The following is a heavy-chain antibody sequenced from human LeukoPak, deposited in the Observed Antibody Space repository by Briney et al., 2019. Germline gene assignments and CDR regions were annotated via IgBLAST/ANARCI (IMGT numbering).Heavy chain of an antibody. D-gene: IGHD5-18*01. CDR2: INNDGTET. CDR1: GFTFRNNW. V-gene: IGHV3-74*01. Sequence: GGSLRPSCAASGFTFRNNWMHWVRQAPGKGLVWVSRINNDGTETTYADSVRGRFTISRDNAKNTLYLQMNSLKTEDTAVYCCARIIGYSNQFDYWGQGTLVTVSS. J-gene: IGHJ4*02. CDR3: ARIIGYSNQFDY.